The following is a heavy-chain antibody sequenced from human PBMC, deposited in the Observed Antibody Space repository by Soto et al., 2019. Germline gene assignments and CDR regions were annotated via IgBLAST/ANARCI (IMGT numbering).Heavy chain of an antibody. J-gene: IGHJ5*02. CDR3: ATLPPRVVVALAAFPS. V-gene: IGHV4-4*02. CDR1: GTSISSTYW. D-gene: IGHD6-19*01. Sequence: QVQLRQSGPGLVKPSGTLSLTCFVSGTSISSTYWWTGVRQSPGKGLEWIGEIHHTGGTNYNPALQTRPTIPVATPNTPFSLRLTPVPAAPSAIYSCATLPPRVVVALAAFPSWGPGSLVTVSS. CDR2: IHHTGGT.